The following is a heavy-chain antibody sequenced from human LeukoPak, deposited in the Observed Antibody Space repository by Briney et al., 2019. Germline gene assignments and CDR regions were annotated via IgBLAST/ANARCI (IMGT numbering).Heavy chain of an antibody. CDR2: IIPIFGTA. CDR3: ARAPINPINWFDP. J-gene: IGHJ5*02. Sequence: GSSVKVSCKASGGTFSSYAISWVRQAPGQGLEWMGGIIPIFGTANYAQKFQGRVTITADKSTSTAYMELSSLRSEDTAMYYCARAPINPINWFDPWGQGTLVTVSS. V-gene: IGHV1-69*06. CDR1: GGTFSSYA.